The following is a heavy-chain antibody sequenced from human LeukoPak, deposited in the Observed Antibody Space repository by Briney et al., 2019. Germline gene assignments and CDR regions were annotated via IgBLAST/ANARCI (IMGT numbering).Heavy chain of an antibody. CDR2: IYHSGST. CDR1: GGSINTYY. D-gene: IGHD1-26*01. V-gene: IGHV4-38-2*02. CDR3: AREPVGAITDAFDI. J-gene: IGHJ3*02. Sequence: SETLSLTCTVSGGSINTYYWSWIRQPPGKGLEWIGSIYHSGSTYYNPSLKSRVTISVDTSKNQFSLKLSSVTAADTAVYYCAREPVGAITDAFDIWGQGTMVTVSS.